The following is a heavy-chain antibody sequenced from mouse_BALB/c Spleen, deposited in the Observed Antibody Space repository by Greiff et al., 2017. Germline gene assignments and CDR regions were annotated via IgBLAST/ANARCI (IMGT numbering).Heavy chain of an antibody. D-gene: IGHD1-1*01. CDR2: IRNKANGYTT. CDR3: ARDNYYGSSYWYFDV. V-gene: IGHV7-3*02. CDR1: GFTFTDYY. J-gene: IGHJ1*01. Sequence: EVKLMESGGGLVQPGGSLRLSCATSGFTFTDYYMSWVRQPPGKALEWLGFIRNKANGYTTEYSASVKGRFTISRDNSQSILYLQMNTLRAEDSATYYCARDNYYGSSYWYFDVWGAGTTVTVSS.